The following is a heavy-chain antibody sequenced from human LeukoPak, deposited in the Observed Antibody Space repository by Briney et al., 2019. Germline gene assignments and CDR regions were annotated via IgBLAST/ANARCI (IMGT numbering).Heavy chain of an antibody. CDR1: GFTFTSYS. Sequence: GGSLRLSCAASGFTFTSYSMNWVRQAPGKGLEWVSSISSSSTSIYYADSVKGRFTISRANAKNSLYLQMNSLRAEDTAVYYCATKTSGSYPFDYWGQGTLVTVSS. V-gene: IGHV3-21*01. CDR2: ISSSSTSI. J-gene: IGHJ4*02. D-gene: IGHD1-26*01. CDR3: ATKTSGSYPFDY.